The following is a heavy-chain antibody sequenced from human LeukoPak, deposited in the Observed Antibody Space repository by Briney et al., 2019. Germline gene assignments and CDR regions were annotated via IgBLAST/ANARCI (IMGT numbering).Heavy chain of an antibody. CDR1: GGTFSSYA. D-gene: IGHD6-13*01. J-gene: IGHJ6*02. CDR2: IIPIFGTA. Sequence: SVKVSCKASGGTFSSYAISWVRQAPGQGLEWMGGIIPIFGTANYAQKFQGRVTITAGESTSTAYMELSSLRSEDTAVYYCARDGTIAAAGTVYYYYGMDVWGQGTTVTVSS. CDR3: ARDGTIAAAGTVYYYYGMDV. V-gene: IGHV1-69*13.